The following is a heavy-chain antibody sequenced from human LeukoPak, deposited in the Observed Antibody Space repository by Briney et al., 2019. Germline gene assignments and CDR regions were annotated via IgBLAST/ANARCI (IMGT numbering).Heavy chain of an antibody. CDR3: ARAQYCSGGSCHNDY. CDR1: GGSISSYY. Sequence: SETLPHTCTVSGGSISSYYWSWIRQPPGKGLEWIGYIYYSGSTNYNPSLKSRVTISVDTSKNQFSLKLSSVTAADTAVYYCARAQYCSGGSCHNDYWGQGTLVTVSS. V-gene: IGHV4-59*01. J-gene: IGHJ4*02. CDR2: IYYSGST. D-gene: IGHD2-15*01.